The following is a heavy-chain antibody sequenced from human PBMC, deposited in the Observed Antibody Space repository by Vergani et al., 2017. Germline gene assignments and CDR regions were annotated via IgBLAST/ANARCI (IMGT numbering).Heavy chain of an antibody. CDR1: GFTFSSYA. CDR2: ISYDGSNK. J-gene: IGHJ3*02. V-gene: IGHV3-30-3*01. CDR3: ARGSIAVARYGAFDI. Sequence: QVQLVESGGGVVQPGRSLRLSCAASGFTFSSYAMHWVRQAPGKGMEWVAVISYDGSNKYYADSVKARFTISRDNSKNTLYLQMNSLRAEDTAVYYGARGSIAVARYGAFDIWGQGTMVTVSS. D-gene: IGHD6-19*01.